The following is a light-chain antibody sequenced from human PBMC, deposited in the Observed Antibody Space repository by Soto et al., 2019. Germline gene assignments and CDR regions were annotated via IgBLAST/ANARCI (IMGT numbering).Light chain of an antibody. CDR3: QQYYTTPWT. CDR1: QSLLYSSNNKNY. V-gene: IGKV4-1*01. J-gene: IGKJ1*01. Sequence: DIVMTQSPDSLAVSLGERATINCKSSQSLLYSSNNKNYLTWYQQKPGQPPKLLIYWASTRESGVPDRFSGGGSGTDFTLTISSLQAEDVAIYYCQQYYTTPWTFGQGTRVEI. CDR2: WAS.